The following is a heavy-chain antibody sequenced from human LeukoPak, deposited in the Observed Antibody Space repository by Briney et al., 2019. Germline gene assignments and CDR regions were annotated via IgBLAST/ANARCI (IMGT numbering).Heavy chain of an antibody. D-gene: IGHD4-11*01. CDR1: GFTFDDYG. J-gene: IGHJ4*02. Sequence: GGSLRLSCAASGFTFDDYGMSWVRQAPGKGLEWVSGINWDGGSTGYADSVKGRFTISRDNAKNSLYLLMNSLRAEDTAVYYCARDRGGSNPYYFDYWGQGILVTVSS. CDR3: ARDRGGSNPYYFDY. V-gene: IGHV3-20*04. CDR2: INWDGGST.